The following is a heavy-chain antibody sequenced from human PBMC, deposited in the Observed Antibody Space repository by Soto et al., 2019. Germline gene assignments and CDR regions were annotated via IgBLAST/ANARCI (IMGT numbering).Heavy chain of an antibody. D-gene: IGHD2-2*02. J-gene: IGHJ4*02. CDR1: GGSISSGGYY. CDR2: IYYSGST. V-gene: IGHV4-31*03. Sequence: SVTLSLTCTVSGGSISSGGYYWSWIRQHPGKGLEWIGYIYYSGSTYYNPSLKSRVTISVDTSKNQFSLKLSSVTAADTAVYYCARVIPDYFDYWGQGTLVTVSS. CDR3: ARVIPDYFDY.